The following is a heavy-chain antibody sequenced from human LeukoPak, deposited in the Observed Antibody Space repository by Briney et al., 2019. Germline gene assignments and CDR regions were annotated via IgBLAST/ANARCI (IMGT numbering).Heavy chain of an antibody. CDR2: ISGSGGST. CDR3: AKQRVVVIYSDY. Sequence: GGSLRLSCAASGFTFSSYAMSWVRQAPGKGLEWASAISGSGGSTYYADSVKGRFTISRDNSKNTLYLQMNSLRAEDTAVYYCAKQRVVVIYSDYWGQGTLVTVSS. CDR1: GFTFSSYA. J-gene: IGHJ4*02. V-gene: IGHV3-23*01. D-gene: IGHD3-22*01.